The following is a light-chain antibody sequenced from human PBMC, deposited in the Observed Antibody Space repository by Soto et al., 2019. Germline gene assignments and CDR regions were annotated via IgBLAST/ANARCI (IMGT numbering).Light chain of an antibody. J-gene: IGKJ5*01. CDR1: QSIHTS. CDR3: QQRNVWPPIT. Sequence: EIVVTQSPGTLSLSPGERATLSCRASQSIHTSLAWYQQKSGKPPRLVIYDSTLRANGVPDRFGGSRSGTEFTLTINSLEPEDFAVYYCQQRNVWPPITFGQGTRLEIK. CDR2: DST. V-gene: IGKV3-11*01.